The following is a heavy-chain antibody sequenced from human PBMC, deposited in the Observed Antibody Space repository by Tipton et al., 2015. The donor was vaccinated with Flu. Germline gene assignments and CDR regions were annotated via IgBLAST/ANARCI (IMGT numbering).Heavy chain of an antibody. J-gene: IGHJ6*02. D-gene: IGHD3-9*01. CDR2: TYYRSKWYN. CDR1: GDSVSSNSAA. V-gene: IGHV6-1*01. Sequence: TLSLTCAISGDSVSSNSAAWNWIRQSPSRGLEWLGRTYYRSKWYNDYAVSVKSRIAINPDTSKNQFSLQLNSVTPEDTAVYYCARDLAYYDILTGYQGYYYYGMDVWVQGTTVTVSS. CDR3: ARDLAYYDILTGYQGYYYYGMDV.